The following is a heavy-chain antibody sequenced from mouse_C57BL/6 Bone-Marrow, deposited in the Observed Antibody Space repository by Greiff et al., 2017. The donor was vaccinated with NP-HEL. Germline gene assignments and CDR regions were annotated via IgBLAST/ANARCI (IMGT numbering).Heavy chain of an antibody. Sequence: QVQLKESGPELVKPGASVKISCKASGYAFSSSWMNWVKQRPGKGLEWIGRIYPGDGDTNYNGKFKGKATLTADKSSSTAYMQLSSLTSEDSAVYFCARPFTYWYFDVWGTGTTVTVSS. CDR1: GYAFSSSW. J-gene: IGHJ1*03. CDR3: ARPFTYWYFDV. V-gene: IGHV1-82*01. CDR2: IYPGDGDT.